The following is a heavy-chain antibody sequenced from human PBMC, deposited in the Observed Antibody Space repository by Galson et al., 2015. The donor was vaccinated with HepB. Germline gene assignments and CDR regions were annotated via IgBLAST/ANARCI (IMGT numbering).Heavy chain of an antibody. J-gene: IGHJ4*02. Sequence: SVKVSCKASGGTFSSYAISWVRQAPGQGLEWMGGIIPIFGTANYAQKFQGRVTITADESTSTAYMELSSLRSEDTAVYYCARDPIRKGSGSFLPYYWGQGTLVTVSS. V-gene: IGHV1-69*13. CDR3: ARDPIRKGSGSFLPYY. CDR1: GGTFSSYA. CDR2: IIPIFGTA. D-gene: IGHD3-10*01.